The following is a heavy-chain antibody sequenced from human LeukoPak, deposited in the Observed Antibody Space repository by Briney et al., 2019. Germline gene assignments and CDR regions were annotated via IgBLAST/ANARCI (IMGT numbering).Heavy chain of an antibody. CDR3: ARDPVRRDSY. CDR1: GFTFSSYW. D-gene: IGHD3-10*01. J-gene: IGHJ4*02. V-gene: IGHV3-74*01. CDR2: INPDGSQT. Sequence: PGGSLRLSCAASGFTFSSYWMHWVRQAPGKGLVWVSRINPDGSQTNYADSVTGRFTISRDNAKNTLYLQMNSLRAEDTAVYYCARDPVRRDSYWGQGTLVTVSS.